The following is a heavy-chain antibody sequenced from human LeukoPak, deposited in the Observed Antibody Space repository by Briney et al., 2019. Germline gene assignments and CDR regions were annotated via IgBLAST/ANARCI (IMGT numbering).Heavy chain of an antibody. J-gene: IGHJ4*02. CDR3: ARDEYCSGGSCYSGQTTFDY. D-gene: IGHD2-15*01. V-gene: IGHV4-34*01. CDR2: INHSGST. CDR1: GVSFSGYY. Sequence: SETLSLTCAVYGVSFSGYYWSWIRQPPGKGLEWIGEINHSGSTNYSPSLKSRVTISVDTSKNQFSLKLSSVTAADTAVYYCARDEYCSGGSCYSGQTTFDYWGQGTLVTVSS.